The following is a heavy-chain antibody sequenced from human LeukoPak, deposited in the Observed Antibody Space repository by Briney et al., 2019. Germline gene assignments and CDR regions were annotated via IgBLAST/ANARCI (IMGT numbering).Heavy chain of an antibody. Sequence: GGSLRLSCVASGLTFSSDWMRWVRQPPGKGLGWVAHINSDGSSTSYADSVKGRFTISRDNAKNTLYLQMNSLRAEDTAVYYCARAKVRNGMAVWGQGTTVTVSS. V-gene: IGHV3-74*01. D-gene: IGHD2-2*01. CDR1: GLTFSSDW. CDR2: INSDGSST. J-gene: IGHJ6*02. CDR3: ARAKVRNGMAV.